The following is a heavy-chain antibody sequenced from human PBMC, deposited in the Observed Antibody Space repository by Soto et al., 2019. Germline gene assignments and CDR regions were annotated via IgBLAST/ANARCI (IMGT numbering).Heavy chain of an antibody. V-gene: IGHV1-69*18. CDR2: VIPIYGTP. CDR3: ASAGSREINRGAFEI. Sequence: QVQLVQSGAEVKQPGSSVKVSCKASRGALSSYAITWVRQAPGQGLDWMGRVIPIYGTPNYAQKFQGRLSLTVDASKSTAYLELSGLRSEDTAVYFCASAGSREINRGAFEIGGQGTMVTVSS. CDR1: RGALSSYA. J-gene: IGHJ3*02.